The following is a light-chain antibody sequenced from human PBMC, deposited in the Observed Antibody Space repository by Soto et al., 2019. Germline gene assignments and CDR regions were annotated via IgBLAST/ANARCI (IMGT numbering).Light chain of an antibody. Sequence: QLVLTQPPSVSGAPGQRVTISCTGSSSNIGAGYDVHWYQQLPGTAPKLLIYGNSNRPSGVPDRFSGSKSGTSASLAITGFQAEDEADYYCQSYDSSLSALYVFGTGTKLTVL. CDR3: QSYDSSLSALYV. CDR1: SSNIGAGYD. V-gene: IGLV1-40*01. J-gene: IGLJ1*01. CDR2: GNS.